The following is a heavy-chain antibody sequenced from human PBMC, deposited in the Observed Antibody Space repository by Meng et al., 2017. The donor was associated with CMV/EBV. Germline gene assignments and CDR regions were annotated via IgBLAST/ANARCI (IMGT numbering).Heavy chain of an antibody. D-gene: IGHD1-7*01. V-gene: IGHV3-23*01. Sequence: GESPKISCAASGFTFSSYAMSWVRQAPGKGLEWVSAISGSGGSTYYADSVKGRFTISRDNSKNTLYLQMNSLRAEDTAVYYCAKFDITGTRIFRRGGVNFDYWGQGTLVTVSS. J-gene: IGHJ4*02. CDR1: GFTFSSYA. CDR3: AKFDITGTRIFRRGGVNFDY. CDR2: ISGSGGST.